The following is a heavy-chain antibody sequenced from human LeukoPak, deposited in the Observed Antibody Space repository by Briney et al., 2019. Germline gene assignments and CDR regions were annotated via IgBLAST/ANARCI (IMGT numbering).Heavy chain of an antibody. CDR3: ARGRYDSSGYYPLDY. CDR1: GGTFSSYA. Sequence: GASVKVSCKASGGTFSSYAISWVREAPGQGLEWMGGIVPIFGTANYAQKFQGRVTITTDESTSTAYMELSSLRSEDTAVYYCARGRYDSSGYYPLDYWGQGTLVTVSS. V-gene: IGHV1-69*05. J-gene: IGHJ4*02. D-gene: IGHD3-22*01. CDR2: IVPIFGTA.